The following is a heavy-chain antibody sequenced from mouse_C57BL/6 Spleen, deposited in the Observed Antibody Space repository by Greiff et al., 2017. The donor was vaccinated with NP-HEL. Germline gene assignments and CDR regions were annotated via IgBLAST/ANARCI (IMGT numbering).Heavy chain of an antibody. CDR1: GFTFSSYG. D-gene: IGHD2-4*01. CDR3: GRQRRDYDGNFDV. V-gene: IGHV5-6*01. Sequence: EVQLVESGGDLVKPGGSLKLSCAASGFTFSSYGMSWVRQTPDKRLEWVATISSGGSYTYYPDSVKGRFTFSRDNAKNTLYMQMSSLKSEATAKYCCGRQRRDYDGNFDVWGTGTTVTVSS. CDR2: ISSGGSYT. J-gene: IGHJ1*03.